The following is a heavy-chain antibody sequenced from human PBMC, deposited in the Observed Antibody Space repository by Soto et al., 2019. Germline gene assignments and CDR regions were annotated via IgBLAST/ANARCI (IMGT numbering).Heavy chain of an antibody. Sequence: QVQLQESGPGLVKPSETLSLTCTVSGGSISSYYWSWIRQPPGKGLEWIGYIYYSGSTDYDPSLKSRVTISADTSKYQFALKLSSVTAADTAVYYCARRWGTYFDFWGQGTLVTVSS. CDR1: GGSISSYY. V-gene: IGHV4-59*01. D-gene: IGHD7-27*01. CDR2: IYYSGST. J-gene: IGHJ4*02. CDR3: ARRWGTYFDF.